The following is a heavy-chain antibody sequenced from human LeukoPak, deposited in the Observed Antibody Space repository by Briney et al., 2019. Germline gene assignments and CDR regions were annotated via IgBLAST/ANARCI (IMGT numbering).Heavy chain of an antibody. J-gene: IGHJ5*02. CDR3: ARERLGGSGRNWFDP. D-gene: IGHD6-19*01. V-gene: IGHV1-2*02. CDR1: GYTFTGYY. CDR2: INPNSGGT. Sequence: ASVKVSCKASGYTFTGYYMHWVRQAPGQGLEWMGWINPNSGGTNYAQKFQGRVTMTRDTSISTAYMELSRLRSDDTAVYYCARERLGGSGRNWFDPWGQGTLVTVSS.